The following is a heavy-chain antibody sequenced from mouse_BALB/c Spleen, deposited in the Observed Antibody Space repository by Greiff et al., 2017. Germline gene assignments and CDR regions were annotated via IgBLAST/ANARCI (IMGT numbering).Heavy chain of an antibody. Sequence: EVMLVESGGGLVKPGGSLKLSCAASGFTFSSYTMSWVRQTPEKRLEWVATISSGGSYTYYPDSVKGRFTISRDNAKNTLYLQMCSLKSEDTAMYYCDYDSFAYWGQGTLVTVSA. CDR1: GFTFSSYT. CDR3: DYDSFAY. J-gene: IGHJ3*01. V-gene: IGHV5-6-4*01. D-gene: IGHD2-4*01. CDR2: ISSGGSYT.